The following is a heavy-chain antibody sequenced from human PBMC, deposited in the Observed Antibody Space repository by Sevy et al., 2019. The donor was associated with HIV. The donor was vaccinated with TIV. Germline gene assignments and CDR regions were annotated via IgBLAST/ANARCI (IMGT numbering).Heavy chain of an antibody. J-gene: IGHJ5*02. CDR1: GVSISGCAYY. V-gene: IGHV4-39*01. D-gene: IGHD2-15*01. CDR3: ASRGDNNWFDP. CDR2: ISYTGST. Sequence: SETLSLTCTVSGVSISGCAYYWGWIRQPPGKGLEWIGSISYTGSTYYNPSLKSRVTISVDTSKNQFSLKLTSVTAADTAVYYCASRGDNNWFDPWGQGTLVTVSS.